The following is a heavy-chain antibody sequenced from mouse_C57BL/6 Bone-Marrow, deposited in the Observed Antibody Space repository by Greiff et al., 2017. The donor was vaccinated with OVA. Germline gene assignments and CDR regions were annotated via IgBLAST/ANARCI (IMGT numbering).Heavy chain of an antibody. CDR2: IYPRSGNT. CDR1: GYTFTSYG. D-gene: IGHD2-4*01. J-gene: IGHJ2*01. V-gene: IGHV1-81*01. CDR3: ARAYDYFLFDY. Sequence: VKLQESGAELARPGASVKLSCKASGYTFTSYGISWVKQRTGQGLEWIGEIYPRSGNTYYNEKFKGKATLTADKSSSTAYMELRSLTSEDSAVYFCARAYDYFLFDYWGQGTTLTVSS.